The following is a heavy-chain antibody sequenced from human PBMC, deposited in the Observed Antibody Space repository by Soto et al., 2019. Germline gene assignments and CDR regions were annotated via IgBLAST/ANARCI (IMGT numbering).Heavy chain of an antibody. CDR2: ISAYNGNT. J-gene: IGHJ4*02. D-gene: IGHD3-22*01. CDR1: GYTFTSYG. V-gene: IGHV1-18*01. CDR3: ARGSDYYDSSGYYFFDY. Sequence: EASVKVSCKASGYTFTSYGISWVRQAPGQGLEWMGWISAYNGNTNYAQKLQGRVTMTTDTSTSTAYMELRSLRSDDTAVYYCARGSDYYDSSGYYFFDYWGQGTLVTVSS.